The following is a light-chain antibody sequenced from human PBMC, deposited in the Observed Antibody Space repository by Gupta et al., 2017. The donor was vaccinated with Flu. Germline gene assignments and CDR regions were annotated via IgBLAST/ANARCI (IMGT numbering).Light chain of an antibody. V-gene: IGLV2-14*01. J-gene: IGLJ1*01. CDR1: SSDVGRSNS. CDR2: DVS. Sequence: QPALPQPASVSGSPGQPINISCTGTSSDVGRSNSVSWYRQDPGKAPKLIIYDVSSRPSGISSRFSGSKSGNTASLTISGLQAEDETDYYCSSYTSTDTFYVFGTGTKVTVL. CDR3: SSYTSTDTFYV.